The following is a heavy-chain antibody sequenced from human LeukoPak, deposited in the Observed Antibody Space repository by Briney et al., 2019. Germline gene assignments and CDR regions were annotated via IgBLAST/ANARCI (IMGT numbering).Heavy chain of an antibody. Sequence: GRSLRLSCAASGFTFSSYGMHWVRQAPGKGLEWVAVISYDGSNKYYADSVKGRFTISRDNSKNTLYLQMNSLRAEDTAVYYCARDRNGYYYDSSGGYYFDYWGQGTLVTVSS. CDR1: GFTFSSYG. V-gene: IGHV3-30*03. CDR3: ARDRNGYYYDSSGGYYFDY. CDR2: ISYDGSNK. D-gene: IGHD3-22*01. J-gene: IGHJ4*02.